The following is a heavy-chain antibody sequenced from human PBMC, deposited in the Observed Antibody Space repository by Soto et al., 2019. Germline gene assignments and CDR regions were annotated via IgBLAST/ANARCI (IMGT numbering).Heavy chain of an antibody. D-gene: IGHD2-2*01. CDR1: GYTFTSYG. CDR3: AGKQESVVVPAAIAPTHYYYYYGMDV. Sequence: QVQLVQSGAEVKKPGASVKVSCKASGYTFTSYGISWVRQAPGQGLEWMGWISAYNGNTNYAQKLQGRVTMTTDTTTRRAHLELRSQRSDDTAVYYCAGKQESVVVPAAIAPTHYYYYYGMDVRGQGTTVTVSS. V-gene: IGHV1-18*01. CDR2: ISAYNGNT. J-gene: IGHJ6*02.